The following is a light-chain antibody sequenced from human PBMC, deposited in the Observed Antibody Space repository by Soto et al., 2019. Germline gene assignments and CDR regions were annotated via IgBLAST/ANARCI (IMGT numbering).Light chain of an antibody. CDR2: EVT. CDR1: SSDVGGYTY. V-gene: IGLV2-8*01. CDR3: SSYAASNNFYFV. Sequence: QSALTQPPSASGSPGQSVTISCTGTSSDVGGYTYVSWYQQYPGRAPKLMIYEVTKLPSGVPDRFSGSKSGNTASLTVSGLQAEDEADYYCSSYAASNNFYFVFDGGTKLTVL. J-gene: IGLJ3*02.